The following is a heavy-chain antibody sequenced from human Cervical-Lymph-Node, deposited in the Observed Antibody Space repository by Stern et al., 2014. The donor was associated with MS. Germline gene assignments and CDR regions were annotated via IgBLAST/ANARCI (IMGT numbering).Heavy chain of an antibody. V-gene: IGHV3-53*01. Sequence: EVQLVESGGGVIQPGGSLRLSCTASGFTVSRDYMTWVSQAPGKGLERVCIIPNVGSTFYPDSVKGRFTISRDDSKNTVYLHMTSLRAEDTAMDYCARDTSSPERSDWWGQGTLVTVSS. CDR1: GFTVSRDY. CDR2: IPNVGST. J-gene: IGHJ4*02. D-gene: IGHD1-1*01. CDR3: ARDTSSPERSDW.